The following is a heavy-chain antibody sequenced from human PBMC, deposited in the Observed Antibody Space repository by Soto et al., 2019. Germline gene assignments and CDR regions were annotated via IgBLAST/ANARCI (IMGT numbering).Heavy chain of an antibody. J-gene: IGHJ3*02. CDR1: GFRFSSYG. CDR2: IWYDGSNK. V-gene: IGHV3-33*01. CDR3: ARDGSGDRHAFDI. Sequence: QVQLVESGGGVVQSGRSLRLSCAASGFRFSSYGMHWVRQAPGKGLEWVAVIWYDGSNKYYADSVKGRFTISRDNSKNTLYLLMNSLRAEDTAVYYCARDGSGDRHAFDIWGQGTTVTVSS. D-gene: IGHD3-10*01.